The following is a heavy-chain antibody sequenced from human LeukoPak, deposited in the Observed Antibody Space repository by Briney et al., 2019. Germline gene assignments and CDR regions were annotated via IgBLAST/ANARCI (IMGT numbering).Heavy chain of an antibody. J-gene: IGHJ4*02. CDR3: ASHMVRGRDY. V-gene: IGHV4-61*02. Sequence: SQTLSLTCTVSGGSISSGSYYWSWIRQPAGKGLEWIGRIYTSGSTNYNPSLKSRVTISVDTSKNQFSLKLSSVTAADTAVYYCASHMVRGRDYWGQGTLVTVSS. CDR2: IYTSGST. CDR1: GGSISSGSYY. D-gene: IGHD3-10*01.